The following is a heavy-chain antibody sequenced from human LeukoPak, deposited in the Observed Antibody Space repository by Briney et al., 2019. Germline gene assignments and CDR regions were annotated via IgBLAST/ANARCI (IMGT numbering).Heavy chain of an antibody. V-gene: IGHV1-18*01. CDR3: ARDPIAAGDY. Sequence: ASVKVSCKTSGYTFTDNVISWVRQAPGQGLEWMGWISVYNGDTNYALKVQARVSMTTDTSTSTAYMELRSLRSDDTAVYYCARDPIAAGDYWGQGTLVTVSS. J-gene: IGHJ4*02. CDR2: ISVYNGDT. CDR1: GYTFTDNV. D-gene: IGHD6-13*01.